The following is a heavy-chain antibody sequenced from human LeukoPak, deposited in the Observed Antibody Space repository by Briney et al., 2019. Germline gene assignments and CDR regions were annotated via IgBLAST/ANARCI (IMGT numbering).Heavy chain of an antibody. D-gene: IGHD1-26*01. CDR3: ARHQVGATSPFDY. V-gene: IGHV4-39*01. CDR1: GGSISSSSYY. Sequence: PSETLSLTCTVSGGSISSSSYYWDWIRQPPGKGLEWIGSIYYSGSTYYNPSLKSRVTISVDTSKNQFSLKLSSVTAADTAVYYCARHQVGATSPFDYWGQGTLVTVSS. J-gene: IGHJ4*02. CDR2: IYYSGST.